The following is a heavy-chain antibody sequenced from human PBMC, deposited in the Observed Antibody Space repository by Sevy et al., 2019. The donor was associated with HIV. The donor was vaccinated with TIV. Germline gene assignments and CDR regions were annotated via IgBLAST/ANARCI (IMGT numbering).Heavy chain of an antibody. V-gene: IGHV3-23*01. CDR3: AKSLRPDIVAVPDAHHSYYYGLDV. Sequence: GGSLRLSGTASISGFSNHAMTWVRQAPGKGLKWVSTISGSADSAYYGDSVKGRFTTSRDNSKNTLYLHMNSLKADDTAIYSCAKSLRPDIVAVPDAHHSYYYGLDVWGQGTTVTVSS. CDR1: ISGFSNHA. CDR2: ISGSADSA. D-gene: IGHD2-2*01. J-gene: IGHJ6*02.